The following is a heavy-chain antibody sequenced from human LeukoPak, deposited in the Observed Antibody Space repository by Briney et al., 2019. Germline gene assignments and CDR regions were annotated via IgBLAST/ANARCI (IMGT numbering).Heavy chain of an antibody. CDR2: INWSGGTI. V-gene: IGHV3-20*04. D-gene: IGHD2-15*01. CDR1: GFTFENYG. CDR3: ARKGSGIDY. Sequence: PGGSPRLSCAASGFTFENYGMTWVRQAPGKGLEWVSHINWSGGTIDYADSVKGRFTISRDDAKRSLYLQMNSLTAEDTALYYCARKGSGIDYWGQGALVAVSS. J-gene: IGHJ4*02.